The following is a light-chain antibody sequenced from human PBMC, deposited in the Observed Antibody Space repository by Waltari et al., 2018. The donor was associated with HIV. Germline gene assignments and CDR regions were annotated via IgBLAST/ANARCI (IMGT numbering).Light chain of an antibody. Sequence: QSVLPPPPSVSGAPGQRLTLPCTRSRPYIRPGYHFHWYQQLPGTAPKLLIYGNSTRPAGGPDRFSGSKSGTSASLAITGLQAEDEADYHCQSHDSSLSGYVFGTGTKVTVL. CDR2: GNS. CDR1: RPYIRPGYH. V-gene: IGLV1-40*01. J-gene: IGLJ1*01. CDR3: QSHDSSLSGYV.